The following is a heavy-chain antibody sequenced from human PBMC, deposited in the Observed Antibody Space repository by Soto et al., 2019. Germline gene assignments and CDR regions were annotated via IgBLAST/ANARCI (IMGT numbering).Heavy chain of an antibody. D-gene: IGHD5-18*01. J-gene: IGHJ4*02. Sequence: SGPTLVNPTQTLTLTCTFSGFSLSTSGVSVGWIRQPPGKALEWLALIYWDDEKRYSPSLKSRLTITKDTSKNQVVLTMTNMDPVDTATYYCAYQDTTMAAFFYWGQGPLVTVSS. V-gene: IGHV2-5*02. CDR1: GFSLSTSGVS. CDR3: AYQDTTMAAFFY. CDR2: IYWDDEK.